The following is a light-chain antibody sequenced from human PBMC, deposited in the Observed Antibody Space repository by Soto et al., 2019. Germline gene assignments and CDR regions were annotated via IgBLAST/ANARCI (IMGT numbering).Light chain of an antibody. J-gene: IGLJ7*01. CDR3: SSYTSSSTLETV. CDR2: EVT. Sequence: QPVLTQPASVSGSPGQSITISCTGTRSDVGTYKYVSWYQQHPGKAPKLIIYEVTNRPSGISDRFSGSKSGSTASLTISDLQAEDEAFYYCSSYTSSSTLETVFGSGTQLTVL. V-gene: IGLV2-14*03. CDR1: RSDVGTYKY.